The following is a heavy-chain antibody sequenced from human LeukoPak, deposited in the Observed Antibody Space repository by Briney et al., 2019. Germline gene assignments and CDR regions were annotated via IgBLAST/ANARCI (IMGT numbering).Heavy chain of an antibody. Sequence: SETLSLTCTVSGYSISSGYFWGWIRQPPGKGLECIGTIYHSGSTYYNPSLKSRVTISVDTSKNQFSLKLSSVTAADTAVYYCASPFPHFSGIQLWSDFDYWGQGTLVTVSS. D-gene: IGHD5-18*01. CDR1: GYSISSGYF. J-gene: IGHJ4*02. V-gene: IGHV4-38-2*02. CDR3: ASPFPHFSGIQLWSDFDY. CDR2: IYHSGST.